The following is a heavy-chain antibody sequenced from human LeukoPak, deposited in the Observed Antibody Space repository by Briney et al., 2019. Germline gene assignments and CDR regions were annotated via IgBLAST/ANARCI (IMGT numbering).Heavy chain of an antibody. CDR2: IYYSGST. D-gene: IGHD3-16*02. V-gene: IGHV4-30-4*01. Sequence: PSETLSLTCTVSGGSISSGDYYWSWIRQPPGKGLEWIGYIYYSGSTYYNPSLKSRVTISVDTSKNQFSLKLSSVTAADTAVYYCAREVQITFGGVIADDYWGQGTLVTVSS. CDR3: AREVQITFGGVIADDY. J-gene: IGHJ4*02. CDR1: GGSISSGDYY.